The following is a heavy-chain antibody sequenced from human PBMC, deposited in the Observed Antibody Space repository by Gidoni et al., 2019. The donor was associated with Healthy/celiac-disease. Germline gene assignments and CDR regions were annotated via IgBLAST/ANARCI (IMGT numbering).Heavy chain of an antibody. CDR1: GFTFDDYA. V-gene: IGHV3-9*01. D-gene: IGHD3-10*01. CDR3: AKVGGSGSQSYYFDY. J-gene: IGHJ4*02. Sequence: EVQLVESGGGLVQPGRSLRLSCAASGFTFDDYAMHGVRQAPGKGLEWVSGISWNSGSIGYADSVKGRFTISRDNAKNSLYLQMNSLRAEDTTLYYCAKVGGSGSQSYYFDYWGQGTLVTVSS. CDR2: ISWNSGSI.